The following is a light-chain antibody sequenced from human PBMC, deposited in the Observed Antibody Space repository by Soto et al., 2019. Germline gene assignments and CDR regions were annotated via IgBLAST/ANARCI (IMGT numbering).Light chain of an antibody. CDR2: RNN. CDR3: AAWNDGLSGLV. V-gene: IGLV1-47*01. Sequence: QSVLTQPPSTSRTPGQRVTISCSGSSSDIGSNAVYWYQQLPGTAPKLLIYRNNQRPSGVPDRFSGTKSGTSASLAISGLRSEDEADYYCAAWNDGLSGLVFGTGTKLTVL. CDR1: SSDIGSNA. J-gene: IGLJ1*01.